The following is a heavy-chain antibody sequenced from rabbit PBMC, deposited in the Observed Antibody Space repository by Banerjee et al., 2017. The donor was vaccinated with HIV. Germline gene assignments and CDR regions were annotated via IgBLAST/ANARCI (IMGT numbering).Heavy chain of an antibody. V-gene: IGHV1S40*01. CDR1: GFTISSSYY. CDR3: ARDDGYIGYGYSL. J-gene: IGHJ4*01. CDR2: IVGGSDSA. Sequence: QSLEESGGDLVKPGASLTLTCTASGFTISSSYYMCWVRQAPGKGLEWIGCIVGGSDSAYYASWAKGRFTISKTSSTTVTLQMTSLTAADTATYFCARDDGYIGYGYSLWGPGTLVTDS. D-gene: IGHD6-1*01.